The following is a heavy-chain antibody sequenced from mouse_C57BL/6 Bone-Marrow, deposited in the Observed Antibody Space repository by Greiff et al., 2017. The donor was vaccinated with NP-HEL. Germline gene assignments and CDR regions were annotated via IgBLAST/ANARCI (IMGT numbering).Heavy chain of an antibody. CDR2: IYPGDGDT. J-gene: IGHJ1*03. D-gene: IGHD2-2*01. Sequence: QVQLQQSGPELVKPGASVKISCKASGYAFSSSWMNWVKQRPGKGLEWIGRIYPGDGDTNYNGKFKGKATLTADKSSSTAYMQLSSLTSEDSAVYFCARWEWLRYWDFDVWGTGTTVTVSS. V-gene: IGHV1-82*01. CDR3: ARWEWLRYWDFDV. CDR1: GYAFSSSW.